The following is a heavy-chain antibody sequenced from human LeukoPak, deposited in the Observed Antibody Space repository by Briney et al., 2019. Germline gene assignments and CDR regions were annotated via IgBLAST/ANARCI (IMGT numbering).Heavy chain of an antibody. CDR1: GDSISSGDYY. Sequence: SETLSLTCTVSGDSISSGDYYWRWIRQPAGKGREWIGRISSRGSTNYNPSLNSRVTISVDTSKNQFSMKLSSVTAADTAEYFCARGPYSYDSSGAFDIWGQGTMVTASS. D-gene: IGHD3-22*01. V-gene: IGHV4-61*02. CDR2: ISSRGST. CDR3: ARGPYSYDSSGAFDI. J-gene: IGHJ3*02.